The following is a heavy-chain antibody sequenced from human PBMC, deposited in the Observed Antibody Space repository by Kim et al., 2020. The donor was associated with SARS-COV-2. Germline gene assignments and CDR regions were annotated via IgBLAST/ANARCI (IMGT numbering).Heavy chain of an antibody. D-gene: IGHD2-15*01. Sequence: GGSLRLSCAASGFTFSSYAMSWVRQAPGKGLEWVSAISGSGGSTYYADSVKGRFTISRDNSKNTLYLQMNSLRAEDTAVYYCAKAPPSKYCSVGSCYSGGDYWGQGTLVTVSS. CDR3: AKAPPSKYCSVGSCYSGGDY. V-gene: IGHV3-23*01. CDR2: ISGSGGST. J-gene: IGHJ4*02. CDR1: GFTFSSYA.